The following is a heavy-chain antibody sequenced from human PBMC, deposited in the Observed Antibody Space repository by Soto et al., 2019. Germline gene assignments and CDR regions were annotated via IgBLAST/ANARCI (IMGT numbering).Heavy chain of an antibody. V-gene: IGHV3-21*01. J-gene: IGHJ4*02. Sequence: VGSLRLSCAASGFTFSSYSMNWVRQAPGEGLEWVSSISSSSSYIYYADSVKGRFTISRDNAKNSLYLQMNSLRAEDTAVYYCARGWSSSWPLDYWGQGTLVTVS. CDR1: GFTFSSYS. CDR2: ISSSSSYI. D-gene: IGHD6-13*01. CDR3: ARGWSSSWPLDY.